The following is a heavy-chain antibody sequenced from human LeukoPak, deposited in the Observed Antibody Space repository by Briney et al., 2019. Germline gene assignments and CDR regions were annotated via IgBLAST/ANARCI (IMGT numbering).Heavy chain of an antibody. CDR2: IIPIFGTA. V-gene: IGHV1-69*13. J-gene: IGHJ4*02. CDR3: ARVSPPYSYYFDY. D-gene: IGHD2-15*01. CDR1: GGTFSSYA. Sequence: ASVKVSCKASGGTFSSYAISWVRQAPGQGLEWMGGIIPIFGTANYAQKFQGRVTITAESTSTAYMELSSLRSEDTAVYYCARVSPPYSYYFDYWGQGTLVTVSS.